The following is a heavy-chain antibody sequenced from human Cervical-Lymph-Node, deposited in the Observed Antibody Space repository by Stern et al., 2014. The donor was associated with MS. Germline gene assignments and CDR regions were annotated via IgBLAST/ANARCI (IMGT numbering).Heavy chain of an antibody. CDR3: ARVWTTFSVHYYYGMDV. J-gene: IGHJ6*02. CDR1: GFTLSSYA. D-gene: IGHD2/OR15-2a*01. Sequence: VQLGESGGGVVQPGRSLRLSCAASGFTLSSYALHWVRQAPGKGLAWVAVISYDGSDKYYANSVKGRFTISRDNSKNTLDLQMNSLRPEDTAVYYCARVWTTFSVHYYYGMDVWGQGTTVTVSS. V-gene: IGHV3-30*01. CDR2: ISYDGSDK.